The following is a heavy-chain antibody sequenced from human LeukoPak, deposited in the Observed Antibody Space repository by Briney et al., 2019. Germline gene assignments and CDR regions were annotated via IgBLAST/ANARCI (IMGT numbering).Heavy chain of an antibody. V-gene: IGHV1-2*02. CDR1: GGTFSSYA. Sequence: ASVKVSCKASGGTFSSYAISWVRQAPGQGLEWMGWINPNSGGTNYAQKFQGGVTMTRDTSISTAYMELSRLRSDDTAVYYCARDVNYDFWSGHLDYWGQGTLVTVSS. J-gene: IGHJ4*02. D-gene: IGHD3-3*01. CDR3: ARDVNYDFWSGHLDY. CDR2: INPNSGGT.